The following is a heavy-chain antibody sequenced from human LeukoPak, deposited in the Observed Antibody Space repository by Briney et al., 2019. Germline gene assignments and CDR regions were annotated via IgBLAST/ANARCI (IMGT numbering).Heavy chain of an antibody. CDR3: AKVGYCSSTSCSDAFDI. J-gene: IGHJ3*02. D-gene: IGHD2-2*01. CDR2: ISWNSGSI. V-gene: IGHV3-9*03. Sequence: GGSLRFSCAASGFTFDDYAMHWVRQAPGKGPEWVSGISWNSGSIGYADSVKGRFTISRDNAKNSLYLQMNSLRAEDMALYYCAKVGYCSSTSCSDAFDIWGQGTMVTVSS. CDR1: GFTFDDYA.